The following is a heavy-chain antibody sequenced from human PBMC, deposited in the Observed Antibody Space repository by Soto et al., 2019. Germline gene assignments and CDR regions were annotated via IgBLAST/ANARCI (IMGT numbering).Heavy chain of an antibody. CDR2: IYYSGST. D-gene: IGHD4-17*01. V-gene: IGHV4-31*03. CDR1: GGSISSGGYY. J-gene: IGHJ6*02. CDR3: ARDLRRGYYYGMDV. Sequence: PSETLSLTCTVSGGSISSGGYYWSWIRQHPGKGLEWIGYIYYSGSTYYNPSLKSRVTISVDTSKNQFSLRLSSVTAADTAVYYCARDLRRGYYYGMDVWGQGTTVTVSS.